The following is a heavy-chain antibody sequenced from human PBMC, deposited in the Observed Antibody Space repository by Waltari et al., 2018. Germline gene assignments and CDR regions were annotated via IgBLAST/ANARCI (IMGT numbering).Heavy chain of an antibody. CDR3: ARDRGRARPQYFDY. D-gene: IGHD6-6*01. V-gene: IGHV3-21*01. CDR2: ISSSSSYI. Sequence: EVQLVESGGGLVKSGVSLRLACTASGFTFSSHSKHWVRQAPGKGLEWVSSISSSSSYIYYADSVKGRFTISRDNAKNSLYLQMNSLRAEDTAVYYCARDRGRARPQYFDYWGQGTLVTVSS. J-gene: IGHJ4*02. CDR1: GFTFSSHS.